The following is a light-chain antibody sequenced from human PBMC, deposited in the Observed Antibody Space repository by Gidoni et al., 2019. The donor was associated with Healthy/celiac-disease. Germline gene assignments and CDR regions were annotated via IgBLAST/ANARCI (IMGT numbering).Light chain of an antibody. CDR2: KDS. CDR1: ALPQQY. CDR3: QSADSSGTYVV. Sequence: SYELTQPPSVSVSPGQTARITCSGDALPQQYAYWYQQKPVQAPVLVIYKDSERPSGIPERFSGSSSGTTVTLTISGVQAEDEADYYCQSADSSGTYVVFGGGTKLTVL. V-gene: IGLV3-25*03. J-gene: IGLJ2*01.